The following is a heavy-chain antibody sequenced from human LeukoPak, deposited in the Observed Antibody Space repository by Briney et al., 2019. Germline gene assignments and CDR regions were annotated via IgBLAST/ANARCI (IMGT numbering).Heavy chain of an antibody. D-gene: IGHD3-16*01. J-gene: IGHJ5*02. V-gene: IGHV6-1*01. CDR1: GDSVSSNSAA. CDR2: TYYRSKWYS. Sequence: PSQTLSLTCAISGDSVSSNSAAWIWIRQSPSRGLEWLGRTYYRSKWYSDYAVSVKSRITINADTSKNQFALQLNSVTPEDTAVYYCARAIYGFDPRGQGTLVTVSS. CDR3: ARAIYGFDP.